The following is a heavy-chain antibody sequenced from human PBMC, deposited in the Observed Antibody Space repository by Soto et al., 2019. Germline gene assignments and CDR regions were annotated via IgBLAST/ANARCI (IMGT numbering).Heavy chain of an antibody. V-gene: IGHV3-15*01. J-gene: IGHJ4*02. CDR3: TTAYRVGYFDY. CDR2: IKSKTDGGTT. Sequence: EVQLVESGGGLVKPGGSLRLSCAASGFTFSNAWMSWVRQAPGKGLEWVGRIKSKTDGGTTDYAAPVKGRFTISRDDSKNTLYLQMNSLKTDDTAVYYCTTAYRVGYFDYWGQGTLVTVSS. CDR1: GFTFSNAW. D-gene: IGHD4-4*01.